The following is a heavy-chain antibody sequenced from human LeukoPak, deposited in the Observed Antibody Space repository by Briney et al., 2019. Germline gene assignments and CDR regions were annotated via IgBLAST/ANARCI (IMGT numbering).Heavy chain of an antibody. V-gene: IGHV4-34*01. CDR3: ARDTGDLYAFDI. CDR2: INHGGNT. Sequence: PSETLSLTCAVSGGSFSGYYWTWIRQPPGKGLEWIGQINHGGNTYYSPSLKSRVAISVDTSKNQFSLKLTSVTAADTAVYYCARDTGDLYAFDIWGQGTMVIVSS. CDR1: GGSFSGYY. D-gene: IGHD7-27*01. J-gene: IGHJ3*02.